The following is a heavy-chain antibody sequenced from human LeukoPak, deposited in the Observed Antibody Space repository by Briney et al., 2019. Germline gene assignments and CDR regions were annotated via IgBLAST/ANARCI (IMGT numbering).Heavy chain of an antibody. V-gene: IGHV1-2*06. J-gene: IGHJ4*02. CDR1: GYTFIDYY. CDR3: ARESSGWYYIDY. D-gene: IGHD6-19*01. CDR2: INPKSGGT. Sequence: ASVKVSCKASGYTFIDYYMQWVRQAPGQGLEWMGRINPKSGGTNYAQKFQGRVTMTRVTSISTAYMELSRLTSDDTAVYYCARESSGWYYIDYWGQGTLVTVSS.